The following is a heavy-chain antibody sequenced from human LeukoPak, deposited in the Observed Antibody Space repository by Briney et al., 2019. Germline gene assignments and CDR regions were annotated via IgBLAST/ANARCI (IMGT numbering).Heavy chain of an antibody. V-gene: IGHV1-69*13. D-gene: IGHD6-19*01. CDR1: GGTFSSYA. CDR2: IIPIFGTA. J-gene: IGHJ6*02. CDR3: ARASYSSGWYEPYYYYGMDV. Sequence: ASVKVSCKASGGTFSSYAISWVRQAPGQGLEWMGRIIPIFGTANYAQKFQGRVTITADESTSTAYMELSSLRSEDTAVYYCARASYSSGWYEPYYYYGMDVWGQGTTVTVSS.